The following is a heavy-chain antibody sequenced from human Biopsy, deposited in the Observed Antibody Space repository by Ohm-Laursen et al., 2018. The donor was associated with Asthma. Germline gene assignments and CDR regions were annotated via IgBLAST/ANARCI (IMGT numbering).Heavy chain of an antibody. CDR3: AKDRDYDILTGPPGFDY. J-gene: IGHJ4*02. V-gene: IGHV3-23*01. Sequence: GSLRLSCAASGFTFSSYAMSWARQAPGKGLEWVSAISGRGGSTYYADSVKGRFTISRDNSKNTLYLQMNSLRAEDTAVYYCAKDRDYDILTGPPGFDYWGQGTLVTVSS. D-gene: IGHD3-9*01. CDR1: GFTFSSYA. CDR2: ISGRGGST.